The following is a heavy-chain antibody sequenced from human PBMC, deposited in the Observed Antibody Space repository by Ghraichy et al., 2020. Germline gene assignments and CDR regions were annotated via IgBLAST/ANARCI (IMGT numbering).Heavy chain of an antibody. CDR1: GFTFSSYA. V-gene: IGHV3-30*04. Sequence: GGSLRLSCAASGFTFSSYAMHWVRQAPGKGLEWVAVISYDGSNKYYADSVKGRFTISRDNSKNTLYLQMNSLRAEDTAVYYCARGYSSWYYFDYWGQGTLVTVSS. D-gene: IGHD6-13*01. CDR3: ARGYSSWYYFDY. CDR2: ISYDGSNK. J-gene: IGHJ4*02.